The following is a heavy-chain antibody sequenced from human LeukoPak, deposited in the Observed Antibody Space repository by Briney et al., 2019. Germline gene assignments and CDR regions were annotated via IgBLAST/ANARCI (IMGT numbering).Heavy chain of an antibody. Sequence: HSGGPLRLSCAASGFTFSSYDMHWVRQATGKGLEWVSAIGTAGDTYYPGSVKGRFTISRENAKNSLYLQMNSLRAEDTAVYYCARGSRVPYYYYYGMDVWGQGTTVTVSS. V-gene: IGHV3-13*01. J-gene: IGHJ6*02. CDR2: IGTAGDT. CDR3: ARGSRVPYYYYYGMDV. D-gene: IGHD1-26*01. CDR1: GFTFSSYD.